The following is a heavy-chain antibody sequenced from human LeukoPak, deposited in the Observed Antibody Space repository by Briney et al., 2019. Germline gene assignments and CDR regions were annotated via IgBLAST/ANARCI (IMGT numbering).Heavy chain of an antibody. D-gene: IGHD3-3*01. CDR2: IYYSGST. CDR1: GGSISSGGYY. V-gene: IGHV4-31*03. CDR3: ARGYYGAFDRHFDS. J-gene: IGHJ4*02. Sequence: PSETLSLTCTVSGGSISSGGYYWSWIRQHPGKGLEWIGYIYYSGSTYYNPSLKSRVTISVDTSKNQFSLKLNSVTAADTAVYYCARGYYGAFDRHFDSWGQGALVTVSS.